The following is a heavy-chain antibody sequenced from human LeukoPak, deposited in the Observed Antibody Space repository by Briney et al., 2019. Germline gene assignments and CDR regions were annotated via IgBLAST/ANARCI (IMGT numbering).Heavy chain of an antibody. D-gene: IGHD3-22*01. CDR2: IHPGDSDT. CDR1: GYSFSSHW. Sequence: GESLKISCKGSGYSFSSHWIGWVRQMPGKGLEWMGLIHPGDSDTRYSPSFQGQVTFSADKSISTAYLQWSSLKASDTAMYYCARTGREYYDGTGAFDYWGQGTLVTVSS. CDR3: ARTGREYYDGTGAFDY. V-gene: IGHV5-51*01. J-gene: IGHJ4*02.